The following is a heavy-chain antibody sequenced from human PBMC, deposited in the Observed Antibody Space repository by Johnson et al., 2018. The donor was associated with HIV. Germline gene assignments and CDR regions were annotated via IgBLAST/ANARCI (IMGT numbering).Heavy chain of an antibody. Sequence: QVQLVESGGGVVQPGRSLRLSCAASGFTFSNYGMHWVRQAPGKGLDWVAVVWYDGSNEYYADSVKGRFTISRDNSKNTLYLQMNSLRAEDTAVYYCAKDERDYYDSHAFYIWGQGTMVTVSS. J-gene: IGHJ3*02. CDR3: AKDERDYYDSHAFYI. V-gene: IGHV3-33*06. CDR2: VWYDGSNE. D-gene: IGHD3-22*01. CDR1: GFTFSNYG.